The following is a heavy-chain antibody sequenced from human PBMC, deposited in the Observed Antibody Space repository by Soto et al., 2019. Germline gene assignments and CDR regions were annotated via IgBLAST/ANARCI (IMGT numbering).Heavy chain of an antibody. J-gene: IGHJ5*02. CDR1: GGTFSSYA. CDR3: ARITPYRLLGGNWFDP. Sequence: QVQLVQSGAEVKKPGSSVKVSCKASGGTFSSYAISWVRQAPGQGLEWMGGIIPIFGTANYAQKFQGRVTITADESTSTANMEQSGIRPEDTAVYYWARITPYRLLGGNWFDPWGQGTLVTVPP. V-gene: IGHV1-69*12. D-gene: IGHD2-2*01. CDR2: IIPIFGTA.